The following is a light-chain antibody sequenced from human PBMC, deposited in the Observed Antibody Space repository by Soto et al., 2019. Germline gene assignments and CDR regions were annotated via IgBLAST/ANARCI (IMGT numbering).Light chain of an antibody. J-gene: IGLJ1*01. CDR2: HVS. CDR3: SSYTSTSTYV. Sequence: QSALTQPASVSGSPGQSITISCTGTSSDVGGYNYVSWNQQYPGKAPKLMIYHVSNRPSGVSNRFSGSKSGNSASLTISGLQPEDEADYYCSSYTSTSTYVFGTGTKLTVL. CDR1: SSDVGGYNY. V-gene: IGLV2-14*01.